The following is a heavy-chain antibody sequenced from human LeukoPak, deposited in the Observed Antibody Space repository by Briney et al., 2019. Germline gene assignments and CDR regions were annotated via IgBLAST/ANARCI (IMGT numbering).Heavy chain of an antibody. J-gene: IGHJ4*02. D-gene: IGHD6-19*01. CDR1: GYTFTRYG. V-gene: IGHV1-18*01. CDR3: ARDYSRGDPDY. Sequence: VSVKVSCKASGYTFTRYGISWVRQAPGQGLEWMGWISAYNGNTNYAQKLQGRVTMTTETSTSTAYMELRSLRSDDTAMYYCARDYSRGDPDYWGRGTLVTVSS. CDR2: ISAYNGNT.